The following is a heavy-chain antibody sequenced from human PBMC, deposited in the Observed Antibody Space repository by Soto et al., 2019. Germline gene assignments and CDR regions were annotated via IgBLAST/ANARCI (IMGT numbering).Heavy chain of an antibody. D-gene: IGHD3-9*01. CDR3: ARGRKVLRCFDWLSQGYSDY. J-gene: IGHJ4*02. CDR1: GGSCSGYY. V-gene: IGHV4-34*01. CDR2: INHSGST. Sequence: TSETLSLTCAVYGGSCSGYYWSWIRQPPGKGLEWIGEINHSGSTNYNPSLKSRGTISVDTSKNQFSLKLSSVTAADTAVYYCARGRKVLRCFDWLSQGYSDYWGQATLVTVSS.